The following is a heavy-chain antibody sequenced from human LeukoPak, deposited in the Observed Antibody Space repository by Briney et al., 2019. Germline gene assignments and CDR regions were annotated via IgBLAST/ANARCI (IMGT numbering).Heavy chain of an antibody. Sequence: PGGSLRLSCAASGFTFSSYSMNRVRQAPGKGLEWVSSISSSSSYIYYADSVKGRFTISRDNAKNSLYLQMNSLRAEDTAVYYCARCSVPADDYWGQGTLVTVSS. J-gene: IGHJ4*02. D-gene: IGHD2-2*01. CDR1: GFTFSSYS. V-gene: IGHV3-21*01. CDR2: ISSSSSYI. CDR3: ARCSVPADDY.